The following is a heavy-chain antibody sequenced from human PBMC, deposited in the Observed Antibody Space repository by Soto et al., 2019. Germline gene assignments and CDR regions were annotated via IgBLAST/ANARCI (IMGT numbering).Heavy chain of an antibody. J-gene: IGHJ4*02. CDR1: GFSFNTYV. CDR2: ILYDGSKE. V-gene: IGHV3-30*18. D-gene: IGHD2-21*01. Sequence: GGSLRLSCTDSGFSFNTYVMDWVRQAPGKGLEWVARILYDGSKEYYADPVKGRFTISRDNSKNTLYLQMDRLRVEDTAVYFCAKGLALMADHWGQGTPVTVPS. CDR3: AKGLALMADH.